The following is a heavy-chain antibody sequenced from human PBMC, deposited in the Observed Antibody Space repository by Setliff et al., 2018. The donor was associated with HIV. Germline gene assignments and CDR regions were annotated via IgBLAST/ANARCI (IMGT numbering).Heavy chain of an antibody. CDR2: IVPIFGTT. CDR1: GGTFRKYS. J-gene: IGHJ4*02. Sequence: SVKVSCKVSGGTFRKYSMNWIRQAPGQGLEWMGGIVPIFGTTKYAQKFQGRVTITADESTSTVYMALSSLTSEDTAVYYCERDFEGMSTLNGPLDQWGQGTLVTVSS. CDR3: ERDFEGMSTLNGPLDQ. D-gene: IGHD3-9*01. V-gene: IGHV1-69*13.